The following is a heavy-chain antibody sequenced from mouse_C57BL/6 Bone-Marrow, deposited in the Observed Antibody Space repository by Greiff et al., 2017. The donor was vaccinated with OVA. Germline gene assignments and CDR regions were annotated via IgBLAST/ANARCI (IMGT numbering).Heavy chain of an antibody. V-gene: IGHV1-26*01. CDR3: ARRGDGVPLDY. D-gene: IGHD5-1*01. CDR2: INPNNGGT. J-gene: IGHJ4*01. CDR1: GYTFTDYY. Sequence: VQLQQSGPELVKPGASVKISCKASGYTFTDYYMNWVKQSHGKSLEWIGDINPNNGGTSYNQKFKGKATLTVDKSSSTAYMELRSLTSEDSAVYYCARRGDGVPLDYWGQGTSVTVSS.